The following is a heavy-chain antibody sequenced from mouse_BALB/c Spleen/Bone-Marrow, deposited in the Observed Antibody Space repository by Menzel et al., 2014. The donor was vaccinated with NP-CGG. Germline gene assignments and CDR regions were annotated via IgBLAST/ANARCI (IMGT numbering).Heavy chain of an antibody. V-gene: IGHV5-6-4*01. J-gene: IGHJ2*01. D-gene: IGHD2-10*02. CDR2: ISTGGTYT. CDR1: GFTFSSSI. CDR3: SRGYGNCFDY. Sequence: EVQRVESGGGLVKPGGSLKLSCSASGFTFSSSIMSWVRQTSEKRLEWVATISTGGTYTYYPDSVKGRFTISRDNAKNTLYLQMSSLKSEDTAMYYCSRGYGNCFDYWGQGTTLTVSS.